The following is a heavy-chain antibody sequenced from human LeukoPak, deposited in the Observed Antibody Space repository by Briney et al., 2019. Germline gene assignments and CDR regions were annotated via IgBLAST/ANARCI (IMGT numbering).Heavy chain of an antibody. V-gene: IGHV4-34*01. D-gene: IGHD1-26*01. J-gene: IGHJ4*02. CDR2: INHSGST. CDR1: GGSFSGYY. Sequence: SETLSLTCAVYGGSFSGYYWSWIRQPPGKGLEWIGEINHSGSTNYNPSLKSRVTISVDTSKNQFSLKLSSVTAADTAVYYCASFPPPVVGASGFYYGAQGPLVTVSS. CDR3: ASFPPPVVGASGFYY.